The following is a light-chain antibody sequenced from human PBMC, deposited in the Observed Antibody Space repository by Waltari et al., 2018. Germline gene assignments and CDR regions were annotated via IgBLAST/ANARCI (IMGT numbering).Light chain of an antibody. CDR1: SGSIAGDY. Sequence: FLLTQPHSVSRSPGETVTISCTRTSGSIAGDYVQWYQRRPGSAPIAVIYEDKIRPSGVPDRFSGSIDRSSNSASLTISGLRPEDEADYFCQSYDITNVIFGGGTKVNVL. J-gene: IGLJ2*01. V-gene: IGLV6-57*03. CDR2: EDK. CDR3: QSYDITNVI.